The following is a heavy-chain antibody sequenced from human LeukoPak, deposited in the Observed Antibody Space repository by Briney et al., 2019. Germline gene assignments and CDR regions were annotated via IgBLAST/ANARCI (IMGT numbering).Heavy chain of an antibody. D-gene: IGHD5-18*01. CDR3: ASGTEYSYGPFDY. J-gene: IGHJ4*02. CDR2: IWYDGSNK. Sequence: GGSLRLSCAAPGFTFSSYGMHWVRQAPGKGLEWVAVIWYDGSNKYYADSVKGRFTISRDNSKNTLYLQMNSLRAEDTAVYYCASGTEYSYGPFDYWGQGTLVTVSS. CDR1: GFTFSSYG. V-gene: IGHV3-33*01.